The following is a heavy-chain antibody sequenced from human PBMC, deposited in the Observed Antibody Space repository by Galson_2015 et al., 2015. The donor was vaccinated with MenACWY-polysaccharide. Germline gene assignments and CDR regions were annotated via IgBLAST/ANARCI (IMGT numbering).Heavy chain of an antibody. J-gene: IGHJ4*02. Sequence: SLRLSCAASGFSFSTSWMDWGRHAPGTGLVWVSRINRDGRSTSYADSVKGRFTTSRDNAKNTLYLQMNSLSAEDTAVYYCARGGGRFPENYYFDYWGQGTLVTVSS. D-gene: IGHD3-16*01. CDR2: INRDGRST. V-gene: IGHV3-74*01. CDR3: ARGGGRFPENYYFDY. CDR1: GFSFSTSW.